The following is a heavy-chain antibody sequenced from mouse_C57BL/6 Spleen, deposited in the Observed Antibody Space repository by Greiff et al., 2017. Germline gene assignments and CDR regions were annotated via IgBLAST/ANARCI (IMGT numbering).Heavy chain of an antibody. V-gene: IGHV3-6*01. D-gene: IGHD2-4*01. CDR2: ISYDGSN. J-gene: IGHJ3*01. CDR1: GYSITSGYY. Sequence: EVQLQESGPGLVKPSQSLSLTCSVTGYSITSGYYWNWIRQFPGKKLEWIGYISYDGSNKSNPSLKNLISITRDTAKNQFFRKLNSVTTEDTATYYCARARIYYDYDWFAYWGQGTLGTVSA. CDR3: ARARIYYDYDWFAY.